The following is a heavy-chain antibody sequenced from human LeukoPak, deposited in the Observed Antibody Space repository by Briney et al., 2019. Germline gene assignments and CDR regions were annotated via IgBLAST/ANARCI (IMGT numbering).Heavy chain of an antibody. CDR3: ARIGYNHYFDY. Sequence: ASVKVSCKASGYTFTDYYLHWVRQAPGQGLEWMGWINPNSGGTNYAQTFQGRVTMTRDTSITTAYMELSRLRSDDTAVYFCARIGYNHYFDYWGQRTLVTVSP. CDR2: INPNSGGT. V-gene: IGHV1-2*02. D-gene: IGHD5-18*01. CDR1: GYTFTDYY. J-gene: IGHJ4*02.